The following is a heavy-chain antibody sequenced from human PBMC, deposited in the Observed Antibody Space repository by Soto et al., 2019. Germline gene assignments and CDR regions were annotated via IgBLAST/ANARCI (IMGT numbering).Heavy chain of an antibody. D-gene: IGHD3-10*01. CDR1: GYTLTRHH. V-gene: IGHV1-2*04. CDR3: ARGELLSPFYYYYGMDV. CDR2: INPNSGGT. Sequence: ASVKVSRKGSGYTLTRHHMHPGRQAPGQRLEWMGWINPNSGGTNYAQKFQGWVTMTRDTSISTAYMELSRLRSDDTAVYYCARGELLSPFYYYYGMDVWGQGTTVTVSS. J-gene: IGHJ6*02.